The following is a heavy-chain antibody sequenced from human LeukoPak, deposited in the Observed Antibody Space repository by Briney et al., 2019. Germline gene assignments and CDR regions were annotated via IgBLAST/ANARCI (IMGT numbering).Heavy chain of an antibody. V-gene: IGHV3-7*03. CDR3: ARDAQYGMDV. Sequence: PGGSLRLSSVASGFTFGKYWMSWVRQAPGKGLEWVANIKLDGSEKNYVDSVKGRFTISRDNTKNSLYLQMNSLRAEDTAVFYCARDAQYGMDVWGQGTTVTVSS. CDR2: IKLDGSEK. CDR1: GFTFGKYW. J-gene: IGHJ6*02.